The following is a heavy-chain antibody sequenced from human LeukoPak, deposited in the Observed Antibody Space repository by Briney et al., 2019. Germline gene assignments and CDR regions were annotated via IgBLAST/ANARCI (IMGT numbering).Heavy chain of an antibody. V-gene: IGHV1-2*02. CDR1: GYTFTGYY. D-gene: IGHD1-26*01. J-gene: IGHJ4*02. CDR3: ARVRVGATSIDY. Sequence: ASVKVSCKASGYTFTGYYMHWVRQAPGQGLEWMGWINPNSGGTNYAQKFQGGVTMTRDTSISTAYMELSRLRSDDTAVYYCARVRVGATSIDYWGQGTLVTVSS. CDR2: INPNSGGT.